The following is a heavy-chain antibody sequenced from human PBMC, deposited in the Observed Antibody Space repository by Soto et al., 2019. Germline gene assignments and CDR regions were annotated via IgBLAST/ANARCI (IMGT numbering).Heavy chain of an antibody. CDR2: INARGGTT. CDR3: AKPPDVYGDYVSLGFDY. D-gene: IGHD4-17*01. Sequence: GGSLRLSCAASGFTFSSYAMTWVRQAPGKGPEWVSAINARGGTTYYADSVKGRFTISRDNSKNTLYLQMNSLRAEDTALYYCAKPPDVYGDYVSLGFDYWGQGTLVTVSS. CDR1: GFTFSSYA. J-gene: IGHJ4*02. V-gene: IGHV3-23*01.